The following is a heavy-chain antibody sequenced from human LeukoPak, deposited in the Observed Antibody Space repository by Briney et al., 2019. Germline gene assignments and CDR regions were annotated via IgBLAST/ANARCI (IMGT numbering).Heavy chain of an antibody. CDR1: GGTFSSYA. V-gene: IGHV1-69*13. J-gene: IGHJ4*02. Sequence: SVKVSCKASGGTFSSYAISWVRQAPGQGLEWMGGIIPIFGTAXYAXKFQGRVTITADESTSTAYMELSSLRSEDTAVYYCAXATXXXXXXPSXDYWGQGTLVTVSS. CDR2: IIPIFGTA. D-gene: IGHD2-2*01. CDR3: AXATXXXXXXPSXDY.